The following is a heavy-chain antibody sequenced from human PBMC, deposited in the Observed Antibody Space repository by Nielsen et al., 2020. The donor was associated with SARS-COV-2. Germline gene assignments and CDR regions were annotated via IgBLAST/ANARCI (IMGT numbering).Heavy chain of an antibody. CDR2: ISYDGSNK. Sequence: LSLTCAASGFTFSSYAMHWVRQAPGKGLEWVAVISYDGSNKYYADSVKGRFTISRDNSKNTLYLQMNSLRAEDTAVYYCASDSSGYYSNFDYWGQGTLVTVSS. J-gene: IGHJ4*02. V-gene: IGHV3-30-3*01. CDR1: GFTFSSYA. D-gene: IGHD3-22*01. CDR3: ASDSSGYYSNFDY.